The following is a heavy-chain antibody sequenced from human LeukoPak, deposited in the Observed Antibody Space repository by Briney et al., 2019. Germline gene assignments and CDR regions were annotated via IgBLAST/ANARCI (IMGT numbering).Heavy chain of an antibody. D-gene: IGHD3-10*02. V-gene: IGHV4-34*01. J-gene: IGHJ4*02. CDR1: GGSFSGYY. CDR3: ARTDYYVSDY. Sequence: SSETLSLTCAVYGGSFSGYYWSWIRQPPGKGLEWIGEINHSGSTNYNPSLKSRVTISVDTSKNQFSLKLSSVTAADTAVYYCARTDYYVSDYWGQGTLVTVSS. CDR2: INHSGST.